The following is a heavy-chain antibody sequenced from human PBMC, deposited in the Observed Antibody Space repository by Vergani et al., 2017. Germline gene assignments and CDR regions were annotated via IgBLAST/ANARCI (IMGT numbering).Heavy chain of an antibody. CDR1: GGSFSGYY. V-gene: IGHV4-34*01. J-gene: IGHJ6*03. D-gene: IGHD2-2*01. Sequence: QVQLQQWGAGLLKPSETLSLTCAVYGGSFSGYYWSWIRQPPGKGLEWIGEINHSGSTNYNPSLKSRVTISVDTSKNQFSLKLSSVTAADTAVYYCARATWSVGSSTSYYMDVGGKGTTVTVSS. CDR3: ARATWSVGSSTSYYMDV. CDR2: INHSGST.